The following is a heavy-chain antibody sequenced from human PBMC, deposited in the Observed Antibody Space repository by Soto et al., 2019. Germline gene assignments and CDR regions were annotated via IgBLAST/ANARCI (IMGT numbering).Heavy chain of an antibody. CDR3: ARGHYDFWSGYSYGMDV. CDR2: IKQDGSEK. D-gene: IGHD3-3*01. V-gene: IGHV3-7*03. J-gene: IGHJ6*02. CDR1: GFTFSSYW. Sequence: SMRLSCAASGFTFSSYWMSWVRQAPGKGLEWVANIKQDGSEKYYVDSVKGRFTISRDNAKNSLYLQMNSLRAEDTAVYYCARGHYDFWSGYSYGMDVWGQGTTVTVSS.